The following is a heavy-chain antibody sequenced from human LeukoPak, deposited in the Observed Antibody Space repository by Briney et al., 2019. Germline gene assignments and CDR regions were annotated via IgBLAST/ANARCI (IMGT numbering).Heavy chain of an antibody. CDR3: AKDLLYSSSSAVDS. Sequence: GGSLRLSCAASGFTFSNFAMTWVRQAPGKGLEWVSTISVSGGSTYYADSVKGRFTISRDNSKNTLYLQMNSLRAEDTAVYYCAKDLLYSSSSAVDSWGQGSLVTVSS. V-gene: IGHV3-23*01. CDR2: ISVSGGST. J-gene: IGHJ4*02. CDR1: GFTFSNFA. D-gene: IGHD6-13*01.